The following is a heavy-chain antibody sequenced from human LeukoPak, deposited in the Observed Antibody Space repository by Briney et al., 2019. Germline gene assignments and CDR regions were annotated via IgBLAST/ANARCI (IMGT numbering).Heavy chain of an antibody. CDR2: IGDTGRAK. J-gene: IGHJ2*01. CDR3: AREAAWGNWYFDH. Sequence: GGSLRLSCVASGFNFSRHGMHWVRQAPGKGLEWVAVIGDTGRAKYYADSVEGRFTASRDNFKNTLYLEMNSLRYDDTALYYCAREAAWGNWYFDHWGRGTLVTVSS. D-gene: IGHD3-16*01. V-gene: IGHV3-30*03. CDR1: GFNFSRHG.